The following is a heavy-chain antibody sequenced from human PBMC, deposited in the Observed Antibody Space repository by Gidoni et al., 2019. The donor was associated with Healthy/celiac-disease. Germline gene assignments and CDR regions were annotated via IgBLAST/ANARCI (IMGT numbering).Heavy chain of an antibody. CDR1: GFTFSSYS. CDR2: ISSSSSYI. CDR3: ARGRGYWFDP. V-gene: IGHV3-21*01. J-gene: IGHJ5*02. Sequence: EVQLVESGGGLVKPGGSLRLSCAAAGFTFSSYSMNWVRQAPGKGLEWVSSISSSSSYIYHADSVKGRFTISRDNAKNSLYLQMNSLRAEDTAVYYCARGRGYWFDPWGQGTLVTVSS.